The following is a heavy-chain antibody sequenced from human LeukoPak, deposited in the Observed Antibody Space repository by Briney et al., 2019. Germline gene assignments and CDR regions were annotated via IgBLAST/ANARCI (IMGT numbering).Heavy chain of an antibody. CDR3: ASPGGYSSSSGSRVDY. V-gene: IGHV1-69*04. J-gene: IGHJ4*02. CDR2: IIPILGIA. Sequence: GASVKVSCKASGGTFSSYAISWVRQAPGQGLEWMGRIIPILGIANYAQKFQGRVTITADKSTSTAYMELSSLRSEDTAVYYCASPGGYSSSSGSRVDYWGQGTLVTVSS. D-gene: IGHD6-6*01. CDR1: GGTFSSYA.